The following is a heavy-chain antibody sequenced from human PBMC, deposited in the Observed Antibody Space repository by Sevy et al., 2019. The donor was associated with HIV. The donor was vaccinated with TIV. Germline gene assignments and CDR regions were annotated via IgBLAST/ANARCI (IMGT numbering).Heavy chain of an antibody. J-gene: IGHJ6*02. Sequence: ASVKVSCKASGYTFTSYGISWVRQAPGQGLESMGWISAYNGNTNYAQKLQGRVTMTTDTSTSTAYMELRSLRSDDTAVYYCARDMDRQWLVYAAHYYGMDVWGQWTTVTVSS. D-gene: IGHD6-19*01. CDR1: GYTFTSYG. CDR2: ISAYNGNT. V-gene: IGHV1-18*04. CDR3: ARDMDRQWLVYAAHYYGMDV.